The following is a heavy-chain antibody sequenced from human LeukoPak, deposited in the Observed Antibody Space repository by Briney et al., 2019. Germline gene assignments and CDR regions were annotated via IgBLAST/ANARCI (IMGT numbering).Heavy chain of an antibody. J-gene: IGHJ6*02. CDR2: ISGSGGST. Sequence: PGGSLRLSCAASGFTFSSYAMSWVRQAPGKGLEWVSAISGSGGSTYYADSVKGRFTISRDNSKNTLYLQMNSLRAEDTAVYYCAKNVVSWDELKMVYADYYYYGMDVWGQGTTVTVSS. CDR3: AKNVVSWDELKMVYADYYYYGMDV. V-gene: IGHV3-23*01. CDR1: GFTFSSYA. D-gene: IGHD2-8*01.